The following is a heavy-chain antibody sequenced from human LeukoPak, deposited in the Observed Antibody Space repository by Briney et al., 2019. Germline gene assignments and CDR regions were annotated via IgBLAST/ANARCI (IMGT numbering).Heavy chain of an antibody. J-gene: IGHJ3*02. V-gene: IGHV3-7*01. D-gene: IGHD6-19*01. CDR1: GFTFSSYW. CDR3: ARDSGIAVAGTAANDAFDI. CDR2: IKQEGGEK. Sequence: GGSLRLSCAASGFTFSSYWMSWVRQAPGKGRGWVANIKQEGGEKYYVDFVTGRFTISRDNAKNSLYLQMNSLRAEDTAVYYCARDSGIAVAGTAANDAFDIWGQGTMVTVSS.